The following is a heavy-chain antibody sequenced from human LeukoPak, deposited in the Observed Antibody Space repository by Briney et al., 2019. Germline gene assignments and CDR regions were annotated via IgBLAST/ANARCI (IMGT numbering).Heavy chain of an antibody. CDR3: ARAGGRSWFDP. Sequence: ASVKVSCKPSGYIFTDYFIHWVRQAPGQGLEWMGYIDPHNAGTTYAQKFQGRVTMTTDTSMSTAYMELSRLTSDDTAVYYCARAGGRSWFDPWGQGTLVTVSS. V-gene: IGHV1-2*02. CDR1: GYIFTDYF. CDR2: IDPHNAGT. J-gene: IGHJ5*02.